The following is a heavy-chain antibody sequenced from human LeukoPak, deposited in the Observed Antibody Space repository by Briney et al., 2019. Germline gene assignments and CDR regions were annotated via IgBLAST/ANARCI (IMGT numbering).Heavy chain of an antibody. V-gene: IGHV1-18*01. J-gene: IGHJ5*02. CDR3: ARLSPGTSCGP. D-gene: IGHD3-10*01. CDR2: VSGDNTNT. CDR1: GYTFSSYG. Sequence: ASVKVSCKASGYTFSSYGISWVRQAPRQGLEWMGWVSGDNTNTNYAQNFQGRVSMTADTSTNTAYMELTSLTSDDTAVYYCARLSPGTSCGPWGPGTLVIVSS.